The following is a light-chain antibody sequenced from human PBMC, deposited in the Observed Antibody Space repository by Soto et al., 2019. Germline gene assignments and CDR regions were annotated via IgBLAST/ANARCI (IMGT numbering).Light chain of an antibody. Sequence: EILLTQSPGTLSFSPGEISTLSFRSSQSFSSSYLAWYQQKPGQAPRLLIYGASSRATGIPDRFSGSGSGTDFTLTISRLEPEDFAVFYCQHYDSLPITFGQGTRLEIK. CDR3: QHYDSLPIT. V-gene: IGKV3-20*01. CDR2: GAS. CDR1: QSFSSSY. J-gene: IGKJ5*01.